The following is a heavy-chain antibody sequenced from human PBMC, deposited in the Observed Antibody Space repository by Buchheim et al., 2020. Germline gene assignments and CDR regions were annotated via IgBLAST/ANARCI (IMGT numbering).Heavy chain of an antibody. CDR3: AKERGDFWSGYNYFYGMDV. CDR1: GYPFTNDY. D-gene: IGHD3-3*01. J-gene: IGHJ6*02. CDR2: INPSGGDT. Sequence: QVQLVQSGAEVKKPGSSVRLSCKASGYPFTNDYIHWVRQAPGQGLEWMGRINPSGGDTRYAATFQGRVTMTRDTSPSTAFIELDSLTSEDTAVYYCAKERGDFWSGYNYFYGMDVWGQGTT. V-gene: IGHV1-46*03.